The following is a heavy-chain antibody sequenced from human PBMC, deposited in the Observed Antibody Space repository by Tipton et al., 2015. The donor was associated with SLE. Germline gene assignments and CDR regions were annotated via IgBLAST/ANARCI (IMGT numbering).Heavy chain of an antibody. CDR2: LNPTSGNT. Sequence: SGPEVKKPGASVKVSCKDSGYTFNSYDINWERQATGQGLEWMGRLNPTSGNTGYAQKFQGRVTMTRNTSISTAYMELSSLRSEDTAVYYCARGGGITMVRGVSDWFDPWGQGTLVTVSS. D-gene: IGHD3-10*01. J-gene: IGHJ5*02. CDR1: GYTFNSYD. CDR3: ARGGGITMVRGVSDWFDP. V-gene: IGHV1-8*01.